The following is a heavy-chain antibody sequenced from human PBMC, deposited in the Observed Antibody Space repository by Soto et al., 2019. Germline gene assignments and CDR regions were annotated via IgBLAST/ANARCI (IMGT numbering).Heavy chain of an antibody. CDR2: ISGSGGST. V-gene: IGHV3-23*01. D-gene: IGHD3-16*02. Sequence: GGSLRLSCAASGFTFSSYAMSWVRQAPGQGLEWVSAISGSGGSTYYADSAKDRFTISRDNSKNTLYLQMNSLRAEDTAVYYCAKDRMITFGGVIPYFDYWGQGT. J-gene: IGHJ4*02. CDR1: GFTFSSYA. CDR3: AKDRMITFGGVIPYFDY.